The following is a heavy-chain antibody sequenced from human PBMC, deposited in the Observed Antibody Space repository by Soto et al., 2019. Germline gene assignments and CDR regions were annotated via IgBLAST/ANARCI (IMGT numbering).Heavy chain of an antibody. J-gene: IGHJ4*02. Sequence: SETLSLTCTVSGVSISSGDYYWSWIRQPPGKGLEWIGYIYYSGSTNYNPSLKSRVTISVDTSKNQFSLKLSSVTAADTAVYYCARHVDSYRWDYFDYWGKGTLVTVSS. D-gene: IGHD5-18*01. CDR2: IYYSGST. V-gene: IGHV4-61*08. CDR3: ARHVDSYRWDYFDY. CDR1: GVSISSGDYY.